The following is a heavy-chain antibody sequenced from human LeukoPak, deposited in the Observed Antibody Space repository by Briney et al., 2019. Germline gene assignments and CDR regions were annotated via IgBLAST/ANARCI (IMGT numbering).Heavy chain of an antibody. J-gene: IGHJ4*02. CDR2: ISSSSSYI. D-gene: IGHD2-2*01. Sequence: PGGSLRLSCAASGFTFSSYSMNWVRQAPGKGLEWVSSISSSSSYIYYADSVKGRFTISRDNAKNSLYLQMNSLRAEDTAVYHCTRAVESGGIVVAYYFDYWGQGTLITVSS. CDR1: GFTFSSYS. CDR3: TRAVESGGIVVAYYFDY. V-gene: IGHV3-21*01.